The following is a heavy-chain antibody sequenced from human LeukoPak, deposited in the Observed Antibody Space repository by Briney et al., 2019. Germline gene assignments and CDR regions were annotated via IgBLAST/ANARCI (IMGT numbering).Heavy chain of an antibody. Sequence: GASVKVSCKASGGTFSSYAISWVRQAPGQGLEWMGWINPNSGGTSYAQKFQGRVTMTRDTSLSTAYMELSRLTSDDTAVFYCAREGPPGDTNPHFDYWGQGTLVTVSS. V-gene: IGHV1-2*02. CDR2: INPNSGGT. CDR3: AREGPPGDTNPHFDY. J-gene: IGHJ4*02. D-gene: IGHD3-10*01. CDR1: GGTFSSYA.